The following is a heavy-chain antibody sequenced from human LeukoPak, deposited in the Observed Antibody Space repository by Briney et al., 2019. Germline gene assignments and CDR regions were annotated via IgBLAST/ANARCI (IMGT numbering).Heavy chain of an antibody. CDR1: GFNFSSYA. J-gene: IGHJ2*01. CDR3: ARAAVGNWYFDL. Sequence: GALRLSCAASGFNFSSYALSWVRPAPGEGLEWVSTISGSGGSTYYADSVKSRLTISRDNSKNTLYLQMDSLRAEDTAVYYCARAAVGNWYFDLWGRGTLVTVSS. D-gene: IGHD6-19*01. CDR2: ISGSGGST. V-gene: IGHV3-23*01.